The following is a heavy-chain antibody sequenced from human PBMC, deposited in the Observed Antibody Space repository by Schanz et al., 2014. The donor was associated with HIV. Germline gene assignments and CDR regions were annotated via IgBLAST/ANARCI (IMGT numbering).Heavy chain of an antibody. D-gene: IGHD5-18*01. V-gene: IGHV1-46*01. J-gene: IGHJ3*02. CDR1: GYTFVDSY. Sequence: QVQLVQSGAEVKKPGASVRVSCTASGYTFVDSYIHWIRQAPGQGLEWLGIINPGSGETTFAQNFQGRVRLTRDTFANIVYMEVSSLRFEDTAVYFCASGRFDTVIWWGDAFLIWGRGTMVTVSS. CDR3: ASGRFDTVIWWGDAFLI. CDR2: INPGSGET.